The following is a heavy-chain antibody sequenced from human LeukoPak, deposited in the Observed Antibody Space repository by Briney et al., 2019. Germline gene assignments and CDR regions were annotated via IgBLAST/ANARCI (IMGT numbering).Heavy chain of an antibody. CDR3: AKDLYGGNSYYYYGMDV. CDR1: GFTFDDYA. J-gene: IGHJ6*02. Sequence: PGGSLRLSCAASGFTFDDYAMHWVRQAPGKGLEWVSGISWNSGSIGYADSVKGRFTISRDNAKNSLYLQMNSLRAEDTALYYCAKDLYGGNSYYYYGMDVWGQGTTVTASS. V-gene: IGHV3-9*01. CDR2: ISWNSGSI. D-gene: IGHD4-23*01.